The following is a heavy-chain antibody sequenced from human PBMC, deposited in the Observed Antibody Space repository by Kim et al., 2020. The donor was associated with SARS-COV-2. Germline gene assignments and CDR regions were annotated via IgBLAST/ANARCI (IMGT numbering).Heavy chain of an antibody. V-gene: IGHV4-39*07. D-gene: IGHD5-18*01. CDR3: ASMYGYSYGFDY. Sequence: YHNPSLKSRVTISIDTSKNQFSLKLSSVTAADTAVYYCASMYGYSYGFDYWGQGTLVTVSS. J-gene: IGHJ4*02.